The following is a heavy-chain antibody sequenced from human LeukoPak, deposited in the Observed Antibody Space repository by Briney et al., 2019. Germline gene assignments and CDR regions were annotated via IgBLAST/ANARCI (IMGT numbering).Heavy chain of an antibody. CDR1: GFTFSSYW. V-gene: IGHV3-7*03. Sequence: GGSLRLSCAASGFTFSSYWMSWVCQAPGKGLEWVANIKQDGSEKYYVDSVKGRFTISRDNAKNSLYLQMSSLRSEDTAVYYCARDYGYSGSSNFDYWGQGTLVTVSS. J-gene: IGHJ4*02. CDR3: ARDYGYSGSSNFDY. D-gene: IGHD1-26*01. CDR2: IKQDGSEK.